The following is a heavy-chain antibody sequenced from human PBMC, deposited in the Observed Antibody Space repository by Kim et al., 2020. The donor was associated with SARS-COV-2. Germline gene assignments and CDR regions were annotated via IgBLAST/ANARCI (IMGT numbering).Heavy chain of an antibody. V-gene: IGHV1-2*02. CDR3: ARDLDYFDCFLFDS. J-gene: IGHJ4*02. Sequence: AQKFQGRVTMTRETSISTAYMELSRLRSDDTAVYYCARDLDYFDCFLFDSWGQGTLVSVSS. D-gene: IGHD3-22*01.